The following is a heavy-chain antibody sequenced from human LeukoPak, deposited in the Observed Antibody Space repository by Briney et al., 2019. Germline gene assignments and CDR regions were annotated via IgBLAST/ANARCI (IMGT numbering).Heavy chain of an antibody. CDR3: AKDESGKDYSNYFPFDY. Sequence: PGRSLRLSCAASGFTFDDYAMHWVRQPPGKGLEWVSGISWNSGSIGYADSVKGRFTISRDNSKNTLYLQMNSLRAEDTAVYYCAKDESGKDYSNYFPFDYWGQGTLVTVSS. D-gene: IGHD4-11*01. J-gene: IGHJ4*02. CDR2: ISWNSGSI. V-gene: IGHV3-9*01. CDR1: GFTFDDYA.